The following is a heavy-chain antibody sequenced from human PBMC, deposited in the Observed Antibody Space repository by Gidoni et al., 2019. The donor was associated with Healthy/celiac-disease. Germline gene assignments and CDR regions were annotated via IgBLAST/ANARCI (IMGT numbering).Heavy chain of an antibody. D-gene: IGHD4-17*01. CDR1: GFTFSSYS. Sequence: EVQLVESGGGLVKPGGSLRLSCAASGFTFSSYSMNWVRQAPGKGLEWVSSISSSSSYIYYADSVKGRFTISRDNAKNSLYLQMNSLRAEDTAVYYCARDYRQRPLGSDYGDTSYYYGMDVWGQGTTVTVSS. V-gene: IGHV3-21*01. J-gene: IGHJ6*02. CDR3: ARDYRQRPLGSDYGDTSYYYGMDV. CDR2: ISSSSSYI.